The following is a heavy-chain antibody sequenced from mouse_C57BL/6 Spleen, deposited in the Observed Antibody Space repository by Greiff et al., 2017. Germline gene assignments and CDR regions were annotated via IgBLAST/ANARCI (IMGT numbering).Heavy chain of an antibody. J-gene: IGHJ1*03. D-gene: IGHD2-1*01. Sequence: EVQLQQSGPELVKPGASVKISCKASGYTFTDYYMNWVKQSHGKSLEWIGDINPNNGGTSYNQKFKGKATLTVDKSSSTAYMELRSLTSEDSAVYYCAPGGNYERYFDVWGTGTTVTGSS. V-gene: IGHV1-26*01. CDR2: INPNNGGT. CDR1: GYTFTDYY. CDR3: APGGNYERYFDV.